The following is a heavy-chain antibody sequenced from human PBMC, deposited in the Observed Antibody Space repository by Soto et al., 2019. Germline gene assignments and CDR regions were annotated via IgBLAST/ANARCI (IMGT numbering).Heavy chain of an antibody. CDR2: IFHSGST. J-gene: IGHJ3*02. CDR1: GDSISSYY. CDR3: ARLDRWGYCSGGDCHNAFDI. Sequence: QVQLQESGPGLVKPSETLSLTCSISGDSISSYYWSWIRQPPGKGLEYIGYIFHSGSTNYNPSLKSRATIAVGTAKKQFSLKLSSVTAADTAVYYCARLDRWGYCSGGDCHNAFDIWDQGTMVTVSS. V-gene: IGHV4-59*08. D-gene: IGHD2-15*01.